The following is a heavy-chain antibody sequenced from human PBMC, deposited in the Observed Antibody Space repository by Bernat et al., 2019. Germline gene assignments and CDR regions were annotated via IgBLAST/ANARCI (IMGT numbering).Heavy chain of an antibody. V-gene: IGHV3-15*07. CDR2: IKSKTDGGTR. CDR3: TTDLILSRGDYGFRDY. J-gene: IGHJ4*02. D-gene: IGHD4-17*01. Sequence: EVQLVESGGGLVKPGGSLRLSCAASGFTFSNAWMNWVRQAPGKGLEEVGRIKSKTDGGTRDYAAPVKGRFTISRDDSKNTLYLHMNSLKTEDTAVYYCTTDLILSRGDYGFRDYWGQGTLVTVSS. CDR1: GFTFSNAW.